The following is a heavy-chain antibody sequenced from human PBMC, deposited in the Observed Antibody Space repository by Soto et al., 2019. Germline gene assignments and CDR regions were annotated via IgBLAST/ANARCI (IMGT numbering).Heavy chain of an antibody. CDR2: IYYSGAT. Sequence: SETLSLTGTVSSGSISKDSYYWHWIRQPPGKGLEWIGSIYYSGATYFNPYLRRRVTISLDTSKNQFSLRLSSVTAADTAVFYCASQQVDASYYYYGMDVWGQGTAVTVSS. J-gene: IGHJ6*02. CDR3: ASQQVDASYYYYGMDV. CDR1: SGSISKDSYY. V-gene: IGHV4-39*01.